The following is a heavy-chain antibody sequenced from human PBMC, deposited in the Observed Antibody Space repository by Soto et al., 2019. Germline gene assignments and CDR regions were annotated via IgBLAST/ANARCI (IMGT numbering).Heavy chain of an antibody. CDR3: ARRFCSGATCYSGFDY. Sequence: GGSLRLSCAASGFTFSSYWMHWVRQAPGKGLVWVSRINSDGSTTAYADSVKGRFTISRDNAKNTLYLQMNSLRAEDTAVYYCARRFCSGATCYSGFDYWGQGTLVTVSS. V-gene: IGHV3-74*01. CDR2: INSDGSTT. D-gene: IGHD2-15*01. CDR1: GFTFSSYW. J-gene: IGHJ4*02.